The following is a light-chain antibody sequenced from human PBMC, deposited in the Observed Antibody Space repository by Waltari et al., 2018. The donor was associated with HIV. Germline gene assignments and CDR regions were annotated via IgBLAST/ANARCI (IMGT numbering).Light chain of an antibody. J-gene: IGKJ3*01. Sequence: EIVMTQSPATLSVSPGERATLSYRASQSISSNLAWYQHKPGQAPRLLIYGASTRASGVPARFSGSGSGTEFTLTISSLQSEDFVVYYCQQYHYWPPRFTFGPGTKVDFK. CDR1: QSISSN. V-gene: IGKV3-15*01. CDR2: GAS. CDR3: QQYHYWPPRFT.